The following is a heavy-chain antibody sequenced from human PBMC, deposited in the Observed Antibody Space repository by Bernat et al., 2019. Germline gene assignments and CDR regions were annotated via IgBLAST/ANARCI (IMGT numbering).Heavy chain of an antibody. CDR2: IYYSGST. D-gene: IGHD3-9*01. Sequence: QLQLQESGLGLVKPSETLSLTCTVSGGSISSSSYYWGWIRQPPGKGLEWIGSIYYSGSTYYNPSLKSRVPISVDTSKNQFSLKLSSVTAADTAVYYCASLYYDILTDYYFDYWGQGTLVTVSS. V-gene: IGHV4-39*01. J-gene: IGHJ4*02. CDR3: ASLYYDILTDYYFDY. CDR1: GGSISSSSYY.